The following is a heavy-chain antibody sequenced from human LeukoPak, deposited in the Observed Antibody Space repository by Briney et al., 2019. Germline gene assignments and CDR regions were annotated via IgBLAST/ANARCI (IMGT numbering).Heavy chain of an antibody. V-gene: IGHV3-23*01. D-gene: IGHD3-3*01. CDR1: GFTFSSYA. Sequence: PGGSLRLSCAASGFTFSSYAMSWVRQAPGKGLEWVSAISGSGGSTYYADSVKGRFTISRDNSKNTLYLQMNSLRAEDTAVYYCAKALYYDFRRGYYRFFPFDYWGQGTLVTVSP. CDR3: AKALYYDFRRGYYRFFPFDY. J-gene: IGHJ4*02. CDR2: ISGSGGST.